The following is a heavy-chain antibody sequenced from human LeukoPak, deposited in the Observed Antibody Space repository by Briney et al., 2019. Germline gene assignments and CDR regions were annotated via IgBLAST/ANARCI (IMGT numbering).Heavy chain of an antibody. CDR1: GFTFSLSE. CDR3: AREFDY. CDR2: ISSGSATT. Sequence: GGSLRLSCSGSGFTFSLSELNWVRQAPGKGLEWISYISSGSATTYYAGSVQGRFTISRDNAKNSLYLQMNSLRAEDTAVYYCAREFDYWGQGTLVTVSS. J-gene: IGHJ4*02. V-gene: IGHV3-48*03.